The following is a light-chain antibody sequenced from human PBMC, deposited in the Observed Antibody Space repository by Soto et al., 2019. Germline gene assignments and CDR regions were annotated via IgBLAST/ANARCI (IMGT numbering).Light chain of an antibody. CDR2: ASS. CDR3: QQSFNTPFT. CDR1: QSISSY. J-gene: IGKJ3*01. Sequence: DIQMTQSPSSLSASVGDRVTITCRASQSISSYLNWYHQKPGKTPKLLIFASSHLQSGVPSRFSGSGSGTDFTLTITSLQPDDFATYYCQQSFNTPFTFGPGTIVDVK. V-gene: IGKV1-39*01.